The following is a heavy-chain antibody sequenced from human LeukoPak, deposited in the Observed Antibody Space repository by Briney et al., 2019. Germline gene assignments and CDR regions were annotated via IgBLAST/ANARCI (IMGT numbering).Heavy chain of an antibody. D-gene: IGHD4-23*01. CDR2: IAGSGSST. J-gene: IGHJ2*01. Sequence: GGSLRLSCAASGFTLSTYAMTWVRQAPGKGLEWVSGIAGSGSSTYYADSVKGRFTISRDNSKNTLYLQMNSLRAEDTAVYYCARMGGNPVRYWYFDLWGRGTLVTVSS. CDR3: ARMGGNPVRYWYFDL. CDR1: GFTLSTYA. V-gene: IGHV3-23*01.